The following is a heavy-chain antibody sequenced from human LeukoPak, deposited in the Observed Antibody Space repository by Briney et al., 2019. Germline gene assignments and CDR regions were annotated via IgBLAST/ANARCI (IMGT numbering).Heavy chain of an antibody. V-gene: IGHV4-59*11. D-gene: IGHD3-10*01. Sequence: PSETLSLTCTVSGGSISSHYWSWIRQPPGKGLEWIGYIYYSGGTNYNPSLKSRVTISVDTSKNQFSLKLSSVTAADTAVYYCARVYGSGTYYTSYYYYYYMDVWGKGTTVTVSS. CDR3: ARVYGSGTYYTSYYYYYYMDV. J-gene: IGHJ6*03. CDR1: GGSISSHY. CDR2: IYYSGGT.